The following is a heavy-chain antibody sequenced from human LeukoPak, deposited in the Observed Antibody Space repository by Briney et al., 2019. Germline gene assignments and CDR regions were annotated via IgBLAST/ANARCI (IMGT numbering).Heavy chain of an antibody. Sequence: GGSLRLSCAASGFTFSTYGMNWVRQAPGKGLEWVSTISASGGSTYYADPVKGRFTISRDNSKNTLYLQMNGLRAEDTALYYCAKDLRVDTTTVNFAYWGQGALVTVSS. CDR3: AKDLRVDTTTVNFAY. CDR1: GFTFSTYG. J-gene: IGHJ4*02. V-gene: IGHV3-23*01. CDR2: ISASGGST. D-gene: IGHD5-18*01.